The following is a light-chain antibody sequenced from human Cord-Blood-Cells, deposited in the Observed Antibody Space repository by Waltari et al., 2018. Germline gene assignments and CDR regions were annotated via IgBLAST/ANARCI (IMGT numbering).Light chain of an antibody. CDR1: SSYVGGYNS. Sequence: QSALNQPDSVSDCPVQSITISCTGTSSYVGGYNSVSCDQQNPCKAPKLMISEVSNRPSGVSNRFSGSKSGNTAALTISGLQAEDEADYYCSSYTSSSAYVFGTGTKVTVL. CDR2: EVS. V-gene: IGLV2-14*01. CDR3: SSYTSSSAYV. J-gene: IGLJ1*01.